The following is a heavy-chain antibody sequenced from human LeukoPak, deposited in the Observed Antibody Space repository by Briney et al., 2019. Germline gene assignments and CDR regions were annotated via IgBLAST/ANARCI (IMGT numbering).Heavy chain of an antibody. D-gene: IGHD6-13*01. Sequence: MASQTLSLTCTVSGGSISSGGYYWSWIRQPPGKGLEWIGYIYHSGSTYYNPSLKSRVTISVDTSKNRFSLKLSSVTAADTAVYYCARDWWGAAGGTYYYYGMDVWGQGTTVTVSS. V-gene: IGHV4-30-2*01. CDR1: GGSISSGGYY. J-gene: IGHJ6*02. CDR3: ARDWWGAAGGTYYYYGMDV. CDR2: IYHSGST.